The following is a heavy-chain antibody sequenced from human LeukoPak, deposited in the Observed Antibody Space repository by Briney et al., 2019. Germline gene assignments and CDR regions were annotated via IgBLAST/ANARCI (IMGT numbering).Heavy chain of an antibody. CDR3: AREFHHYDILTGYYFYYFDY. J-gene: IGHJ4*02. CDR1: GGSISSYY. D-gene: IGHD3-9*01. V-gene: IGHV4-4*07. Sequence: SETLSLTCTVSGGSISSYYWSWLRQPAGKGLEWIGRIYTSGSTNYNPSLKSRVTMSVDTSKNQFSLKLSSVTAADTAVYYCAREFHHYDILTGYYFYYFDYWGQGTLVTVSS. CDR2: IYTSGST.